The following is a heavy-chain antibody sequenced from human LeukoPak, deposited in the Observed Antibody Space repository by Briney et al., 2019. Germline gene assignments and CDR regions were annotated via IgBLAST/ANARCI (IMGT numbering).Heavy chain of an antibody. D-gene: IGHD3-22*01. CDR2: ISYDGSNK. CDR3: ARDLIVDYYDSSGS. Sequence: GRSLRLSCAASGFTFSSYAMHRVRQAPGKGLEWVAVISYDGSNKYYADSVKGRFTISRDNSKNTLYLQMNSLRAEDTAVYYCARDLIVDYYDSSGSWGQGTLVTVSS. J-gene: IGHJ4*02. V-gene: IGHV3-30-3*01. CDR1: GFTFSSYA.